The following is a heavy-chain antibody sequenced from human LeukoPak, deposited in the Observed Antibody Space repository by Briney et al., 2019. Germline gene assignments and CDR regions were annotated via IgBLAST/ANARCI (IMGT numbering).Heavy chain of an antibody. J-gene: IGHJ3*01. Sequence: GSSVKVSCKAPGGIFSNYAINWVRQAPGQGLEWMGGIIPTYETATYAQKFQGRITISADALTTTAYMELRNLRSEDTAMYYCARDPKLSSMAKGAFDLWGQGTMVTVSS. CDR1: GGIFSNYA. CDR3: ARDPKLSSMAKGAFDL. V-gene: IGHV1-69*01. CDR2: IIPTYETA. D-gene: IGHD2/OR15-2a*01.